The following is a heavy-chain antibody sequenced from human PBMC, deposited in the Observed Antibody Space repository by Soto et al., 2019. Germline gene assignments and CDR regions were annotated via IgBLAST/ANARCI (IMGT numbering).Heavy chain of an antibody. D-gene: IGHD2-2*02. CDR1: GGSISSSSYY. CDR2: IYYSGST. Sequence: SETLSLTCTVSGGSISSSSYYWGWIRQPPGKGLEWIGSIYYSGSTYYNPSLKSRVTISVDTSKNQFSLTLSSVTAADTAVYYCARQGSGSLYIVVVPAAIGPFDYWGQGTLVTVSS. V-gene: IGHV4-39*01. CDR3: ARQGSGSLYIVVVPAAIGPFDY. J-gene: IGHJ4*02.